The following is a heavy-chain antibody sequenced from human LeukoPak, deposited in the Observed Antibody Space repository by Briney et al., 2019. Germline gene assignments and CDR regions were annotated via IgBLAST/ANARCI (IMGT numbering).Heavy chain of an antibody. CDR1: GYTFTSYG. J-gene: IGHJ6*03. V-gene: IGHV1-18*01. CDR3: ARLCGGRNYYYYMDV. CDR2: ISAYNGNT. Sequence: ASVKVSCKASGYTFTSYGISWVRQAPGQRLEWMGWISAYNGNTNYAQKLQGRVTMTTDTSTSTAYMELRSLRSDDTAVYYCARLCGGRNYYYYMDVWGKGTTVTVSS. D-gene: IGHD2-15*01.